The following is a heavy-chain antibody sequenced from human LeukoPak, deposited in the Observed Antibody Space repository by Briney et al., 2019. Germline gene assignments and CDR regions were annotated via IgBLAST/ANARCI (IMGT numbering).Heavy chain of an antibody. V-gene: IGHV3-7*04. CDR1: AFTFSRYW. CDR3: TRDYLGI. J-gene: IGHJ4*02. CDR2: INEDGSDK. Sequence: GGSLRLSCAASAFTFSRYWMSWVRQAPGKGLEWVANINEDGSDKYYVDSVKGRFTISRDNAKNSLYLQMSSLRAEDTAVYYCTRDYLGIWGQGTLVTVSS. D-gene: IGHD3-16*01.